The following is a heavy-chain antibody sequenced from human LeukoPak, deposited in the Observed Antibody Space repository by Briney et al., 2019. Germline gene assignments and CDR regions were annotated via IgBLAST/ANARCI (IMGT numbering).Heavy chain of an antibody. V-gene: IGHV3-48*03. CDR1: GFTFSSYE. CDR2: ISSSGSTI. J-gene: IGHJ4*02. CDR3: ASSYDFWSGYDY. Sequence: GGSLRLSCAASGFTFSSYEMNWVRQAPGKGLEWVSYISSSGSTIYYADSVKGRFTISRDNAKNSLYLQMNSLRAEDTAVYYCASSYDFWSGYDYWGQGTLVTVSS. D-gene: IGHD3-3*01.